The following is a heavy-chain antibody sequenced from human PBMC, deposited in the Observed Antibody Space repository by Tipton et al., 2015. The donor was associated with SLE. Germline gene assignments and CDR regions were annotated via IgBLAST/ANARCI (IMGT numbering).Heavy chain of an antibody. CDR3: ARDPNGGYGSFDY. Sequence: TLSLTCTVSGGSISSYYWGWIRQPPGKWLEWIGRIYYSGSSYYNPSLKSRVTISVDTSKNQFSLKLSSVTAADTAVYYCARDPNGGYGSFDYWGLGALVTVSS. CDR1: GGSISSYY. D-gene: IGHD7-27*01. V-gene: IGHV4-39*07. J-gene: IGHJ4*02. CDR2: IYYSGSS.